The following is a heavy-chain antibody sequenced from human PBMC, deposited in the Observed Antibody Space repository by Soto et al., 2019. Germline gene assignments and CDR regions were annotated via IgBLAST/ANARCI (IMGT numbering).Heavy chain of an antibody. CDR2: ISYDGSNK. CDR3: ATLLLFDY. Sequence: QVQLVESGGAVVQPGRSLRLSCAASGFTFSSYAMHWVRQAPGKGLEWVAVISYDGSNKYYADSVKGRFTISRDNSKNTLYLQMNSLRAEDTAVYYCATLLLFDYWGQGTLVTVSS. J-gene: IGHJ4*02. D-gene: IGHD2-15*01. CDR1: GFTFSSYA. V-gene: IGHV3-30-3*01.